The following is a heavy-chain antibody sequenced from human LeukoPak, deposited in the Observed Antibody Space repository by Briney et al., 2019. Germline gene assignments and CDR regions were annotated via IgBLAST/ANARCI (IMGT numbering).Heavy chain of an antibody. Sequence: SETLSLTCTVSGGSISSGGYYWSWIRQHPGKGLEWIGYIYYSGSTYYNPSLKSRVTISVDTSKNQFSLKLSSVTAADTAVYYCARRCDSSGSLGLWGQGTLVTVSS. CDR1: GGSISSGGYY. D-gene: IGHD3-22*01. V-gene: IGHV4-30-4*08. CDR3: ARRCDSSGSLGL. J-gene: IGHJ4*02. CDR2: IYYSGST.